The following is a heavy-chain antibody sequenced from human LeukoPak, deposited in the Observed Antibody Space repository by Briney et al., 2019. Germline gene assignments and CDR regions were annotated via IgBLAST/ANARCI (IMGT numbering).Heavy chain of an antibody. CDR2: ISYDGSNK. V-gene: IGHV3-30-3*01. CDR1: GFIFSSYA. D-gene: IGHD7-27*01. Sequence: GGSLRLSCAASGFIFSSYAMHWVRQAPGKGLEWVAVISYDGSNKYYADSVKGRFTISRDNSKSTLYLQMNSLRAEDTAVYYCARDGLLGYFDYWGQGTLVTVSS. J-gene: IGHJ4*02. CDR3: ARDGLLGYFDY.